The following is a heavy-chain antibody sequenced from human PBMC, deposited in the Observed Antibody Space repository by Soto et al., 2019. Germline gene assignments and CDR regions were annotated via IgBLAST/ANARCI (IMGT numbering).Heavy chain of an antibody. V-gene: IGHV4-34*01. Sequence: SETLSLTCAVYGGSFSGYYWSWIRQPPGKGLEWIGEINHSGSTNYNPSLKSRVTIAVDTSKNQFSLKLSSVNAADTAVYYCARAGRETWMVRRHWFDPWGQGALVTVSS. CDR1: GGSFSGYY. J-gene: IGHJ5*02. CDR3: ARAGRETWMVRRHWFDP. CDR2: INHSGST. D-gene: IGHD5-18*01.